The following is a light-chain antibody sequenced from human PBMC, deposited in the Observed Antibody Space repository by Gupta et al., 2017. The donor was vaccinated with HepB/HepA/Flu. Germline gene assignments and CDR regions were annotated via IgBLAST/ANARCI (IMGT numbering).Light chain of an antibody. J-gene: IGKJ4*01. Sequence: DMQITQSPSTLSASVGDRVTLTCRASQSISRGLAWYQQKPGKAPKLLIQKASRLESGVPSSFSGSGCGTEFTLTISSLQHDDFAIYYCQQENSFPLTFGGGTKVEIK. CDR2: KAS. CDR1: QSISRG. CDR3: QQENSFPLT. V-gene: IGKV1-5*03.